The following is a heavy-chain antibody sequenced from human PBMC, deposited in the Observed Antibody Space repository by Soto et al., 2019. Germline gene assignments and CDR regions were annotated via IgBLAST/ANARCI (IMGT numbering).Heavy chain of an antibody. V-gene: IGHV4-31*03. CDR1: GGSISSGGYY. J-gene: IGHJ5*02. CDR3: ARYGLQIAPRGENWFEP. CDR2: IYYSGSS. Sequence: QVQLQESGPGLVKPSQTLSLTCTVSGGSISSGGYYWSWIRQHPGKGLEWIGYIYYSGSSYYNPSLTSRVTIPVDTSQHRYSRQLSSVTAADTAVYYCARYGLQIAPRGENWFEPCGQATLVTVSS. D-gene: IGHD5-18*01.